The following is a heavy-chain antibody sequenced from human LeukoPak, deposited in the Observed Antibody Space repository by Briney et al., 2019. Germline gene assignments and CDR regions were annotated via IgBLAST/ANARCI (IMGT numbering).Heavy chain of an antibody. J-gene: IGHJ4*02. V-gene: IGHV3-7*01. CDR2: IKNDGSDK. D-gene: IGHD5-12*01. CDR3: VNLGYSD. CDR1: GFSFSAAW. Sequence: GGSLRLSCEASGFSFSAAWTTWVRQAPGKGLEWVATIKNDGSDKYYVDSVRGRFTLSRDNAKNLVYLQMNSLRVEGTAVYYCVNLGYSDGGQGTLVTVSS.